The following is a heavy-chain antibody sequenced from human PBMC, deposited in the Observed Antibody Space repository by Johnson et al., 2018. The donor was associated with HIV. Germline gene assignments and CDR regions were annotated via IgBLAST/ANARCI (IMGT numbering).Heavy chain of an antibody. J-gene: IGHJ3*02. CDR2: SWNSGSI. D-gene: IGHD1-7*01. Sequence: VQLVESGGGVVQPGGSLRLSCAASGFTVSSNYMSWVRQAPGKGLEWVSGISWNSGSIGYADSVKGRFTISRDNSKNTLYVQMNSLRAEDTAVYYCARGLTGTRRDAFDIWGQGTMVTVSS. CDR3: ARGLTGTRRDAFDI. V-gene: IGHV3-66*02. CDR1: GFTVSSNY.